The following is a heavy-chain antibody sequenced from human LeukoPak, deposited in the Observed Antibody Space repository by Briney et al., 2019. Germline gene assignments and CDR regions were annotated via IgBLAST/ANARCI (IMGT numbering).Heavy chain of an antibody. CDR3: ARQTGSGLFILP. CDR2: INHSGST. J-gene: IGHJ4*02. CDR1: GGSFSGHY. V-gene: IGHV4-34*01. D-gene: IGHD3/OR15-3a*01. Sequence: SETLSLTCAVYGGSFSGHYWSWIRQPPGKGLEWIGEINHSGSTNYNPSLKSRVTISVDTSKNQFSLKLTSVTAADTAVYYCARQTGSGLFILPGGQGTLVTVSS.